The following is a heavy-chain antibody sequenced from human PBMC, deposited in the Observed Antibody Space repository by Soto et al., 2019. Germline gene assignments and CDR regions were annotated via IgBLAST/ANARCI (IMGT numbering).Heavy chain of an antibody. V-gene: IGHV1-18*04. CDR3: ARDSGAALYGEDALDI. J-gene: IGHJ3*02. CDR1: GYSFSGYD. D-gene: IGHD3-10*01. CDR2: VSTSIRST. Sequence: GPEVKKPGASVKVSCTASGYSFSGYDITWVRQAPGQGLEWLGWVSTSIRSTMSAEKLQGRLTMTTDTSTTTVYMELRGLPSDDTAVYYCARDSGAALYGEDALDIWGQGTMVSVSS.